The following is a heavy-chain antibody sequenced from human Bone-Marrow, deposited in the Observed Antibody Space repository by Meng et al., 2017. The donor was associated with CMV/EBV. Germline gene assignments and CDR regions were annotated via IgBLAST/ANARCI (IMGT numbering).Heavy chain of an antibody. J-gene: IGHJ4*02. Sequence: QVRLVQSGAEVKKPGASVKVSCKASGYTFTGYYMHWVRQAPGQGLEWMGWINPNSGGTNYAQKFQGKVTMTRDTSISTAYMKLSRLRSDDTAVYYCARAHCSSTSCLIDYWGQGTLVTVSS. V-gene: IGHV1-2*02. CDR2: INPNSGGT. CDR1: GYTFTGYY. D-gene: IGHD2-2*01. CDR3: ARAHCSSTSCLIDY.